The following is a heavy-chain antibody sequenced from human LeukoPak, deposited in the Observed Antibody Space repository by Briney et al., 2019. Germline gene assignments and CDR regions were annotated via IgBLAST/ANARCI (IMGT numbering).Heavy chain of an antibody. J-gene: IGHJ4*02. D-gene: IGHD4-11*01. CDR1: GFTFSSYA. V-gene: IGHV3-23*01. CDR2: ISGSGGST. CDR3: AKDGAIYDYSNYKGAHYFDY. Sequence: GGSLRLSCAASGFTFSSYAMSWVRQAPGKGPEWVSAISGSGGSTYYADSVKGRFTISRDNSKNTLYLQMNSLRAEDTAVYYCAKDGAIYDYSNYKGAHYFDYWGQGTLVTVSS.